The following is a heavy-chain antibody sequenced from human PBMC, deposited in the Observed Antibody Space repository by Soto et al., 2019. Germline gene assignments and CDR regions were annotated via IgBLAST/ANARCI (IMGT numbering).Heavy chain of an antibody. CDR2: ISHSGGTS. V-gene: IGHV3-23*04. CDR1: GFIFSNYV. D-gene: IGHD1-26*01. J-gene: IGHJ4*02. CDR3: AKRPRALLTFDY. Sequence: EVQLVESGGGLVQPGGSLRLTCAASGFIFSNYVMSWVRQAPGKGLEWVATISHSGGTSYYADSLKGLFTISRDNSKNTLYLQMNSLRAEDTAIYYCAKRPRALLTFDYWCQGTLVTVSS.